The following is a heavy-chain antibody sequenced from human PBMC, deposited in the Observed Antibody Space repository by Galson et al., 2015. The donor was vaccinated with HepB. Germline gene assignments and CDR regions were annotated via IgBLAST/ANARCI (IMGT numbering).Heavy chain of an antibody. V-gene: IGHV1-18*01. CDR3: ARGGRLGELSSVDY. CDR1: GYTFTSDG. D-gene: IGHD3-16*02. Sequence: SVKVSCKASGYTFTSDGISWVRQAPGQGLEWMGWISVYNGNTKYAQKFQDRVTMTTDTSTTTAYMELRSLRSDDTAVYYCARGGRLGELSSVDYWGQGTLVTVSS. J-gene: IGHJ4*02. CDR2: ISVYNGNT.